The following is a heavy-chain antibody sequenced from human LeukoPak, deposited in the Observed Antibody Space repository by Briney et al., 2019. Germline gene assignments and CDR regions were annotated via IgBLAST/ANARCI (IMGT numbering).Heavy chain of an antibody. D-gene: IGHD3-9*01. Sequence: ASVKVSCKASGYTLTSYGISWVRQAPGQGLEWMGWISAYNGNTNYAQKLQGRVTMTTDTSTSTAYMELRSLRSDDTAVYYCARQILTGYALYYFDYWGQGTLVTVSS. J-gene: IGHJ4*02. CDR1: GYTLTSYG. CDR2: ISAYNGNT. CDR3: ARQILTGYALYYFDY. V-gene: IGHV1-18*01.